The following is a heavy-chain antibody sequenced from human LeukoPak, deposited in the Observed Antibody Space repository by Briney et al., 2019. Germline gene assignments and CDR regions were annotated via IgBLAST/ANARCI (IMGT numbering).Heavy chain of an antibody. V-gene: IGHV1-69*01. Sequence: SVKVSCKASGGTFSSYAISWVRQAPGQGLEWMGWISAYNGNTNYAQKLQGRVTITADESTSTAYMELSSLRSEDTAVYYCARAPPDNSSPAYYFDYWGQGTLVTVSS. J-gene: IGHJ4*02. CDR3: ARAPPDNSSPAYYFDY. D-gene: IGHD2/OR15-2a*01. CDR1: GGTFSSYA. CDR2: ISAYNGNT.